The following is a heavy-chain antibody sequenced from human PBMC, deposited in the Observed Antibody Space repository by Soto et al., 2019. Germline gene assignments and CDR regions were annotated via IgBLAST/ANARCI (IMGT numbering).Heavy chain of an antibody. J-gene: IGHJ4*02. Sequence: GGSLRLSCAASGFTFSSYAMSWVRQAPGKGLEWVSAISGSGGSTYYADSVKGRFTISRDNSKNPLYLQMNSLRAEDTAVYYCAKDEVHSGYDFHDYWGQGTLVTVSS. CDR3: AKDEVHSGYDFHDY. CDR2: ISGSGGST. CDR1: GFTFSSYA. D-gene: IGHD5-12*01. V-gene: IGHV3-23*01.